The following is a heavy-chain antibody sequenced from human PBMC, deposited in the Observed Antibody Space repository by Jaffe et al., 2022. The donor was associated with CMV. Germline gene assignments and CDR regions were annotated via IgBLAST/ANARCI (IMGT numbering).Heavy chain of an antibody. CDR3: ARGANDNYGYGMDV. CDR2: FSSSGLYV. V-gene: IGHV3-21*02. CDR1: GFTLSDYR. Sequence: EVQLVESGGGLVKPGGSLRLSCAASGFTLSDYRMNWVRQAPGKGLEWVSSFSSSGLYVYYADSLEGRFTISRDDAKNSLSLHMSSLRGADTAVYYCARGANDNYGYGMDVWGQGTTVTVSS. J-gene: IGHJ6*02.